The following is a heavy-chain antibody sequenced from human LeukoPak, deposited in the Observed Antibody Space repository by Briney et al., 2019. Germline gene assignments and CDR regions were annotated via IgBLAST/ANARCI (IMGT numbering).Heavy chain of an antibody. J-gene: IGHJ6*04. D-gene: IGHD5-18*01. Sequence: ASVKVSCKASGGTFSSYAISWVRQAPGQGLEWMGGIIPIFGTANYAQKFQGRVTITADKSTSTAYMELSSLRSEDTAVYYCASSGYSYGYPFGMDVWGKGTTVTVSS. V-gene: IGHV1-69*06. CDR2: IIPIFGTA. CDR3: ASSGYSYGYPFGMDV. CDR1: GGTFSSYA.